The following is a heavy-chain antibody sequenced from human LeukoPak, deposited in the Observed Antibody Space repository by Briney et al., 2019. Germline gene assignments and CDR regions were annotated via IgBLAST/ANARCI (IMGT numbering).Heavy chain of an antibody. CDR1: GGSISTYY. D-gene: IGHD6-6*01. J-gene: IGHJ1*01. CDR2: IYHSGST. V-gene: IGHV4-59*01. Sequence: KTSETLSLTCTVSGGSISTYYWNWIRQPPGKGLEWIGYIYHSGSTNYNPSLQSRVNISVDTSKNQFSLNLNSVTAADTAVYYCARGGAARLHFQNWGQGTLVTVSS. CDR3: ARGGAARLHFQN.